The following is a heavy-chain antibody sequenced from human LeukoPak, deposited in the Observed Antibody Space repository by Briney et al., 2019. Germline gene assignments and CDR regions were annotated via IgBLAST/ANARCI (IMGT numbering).Heavy chain of an antibody. V-gene: IGHV1-3*04. Sequence: ASVKVSCKASGYTFTSYAMHWVRQAPGHGLECMGWINTGNGNTKYSQKFQGRVTITRYTSASTAYMDLSSLRSEDTAVYYCARNTETAIPLPYYFDYWGQGTLVTVSS. CDR1: GYTFTSYA. J-gene: IGHJ4*02. CDR3: ARNTETAIPLPYYFDY. CDR2: INTGNGNT. D-gene: IGHD2-21*02.